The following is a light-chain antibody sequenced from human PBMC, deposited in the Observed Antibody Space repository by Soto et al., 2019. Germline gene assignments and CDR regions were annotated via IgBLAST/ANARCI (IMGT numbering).Light chain of an antibody. CDR3: CSYAGSSTFYV. Sequence: QSALTQPASVSGSPGQSITISCTGTSSDVGSYNLVSWYQQHPGKAPKLMIYEGSKRPSGVSNRFSGSKSGNTASLTISGFQAEVEADYYCCSYAGSSTFYVFGTGTKVTVL. CDR2: EGS. V-gene: IGLV2-23*01. CDR1: SSDVGSYNL. J-gene: IGLJ1*01.